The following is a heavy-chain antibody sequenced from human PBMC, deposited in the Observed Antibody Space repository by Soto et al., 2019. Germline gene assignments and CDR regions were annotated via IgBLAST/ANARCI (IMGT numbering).Heavy chain of an antibody. CDR2: IYYSGST. Sequence: SETLSLTCTVSGGSISSGDYYWSWIRQPQGKCLEWIGYIYYSGSTYYNPSLKSRVTISVDTSKNQFSLKLSSVTAADTAVYYCARDARVFGVGNYYYYYGMDVWGQGTTVTVSS. CDR3: ARDARVFGVGNYYYYYGMDV. CDR1: GGSISSGDYY. J-gene: IGHJ6*02. D-gene: IGHD3-3*01. V-gene: IGHV4-30-4*01.